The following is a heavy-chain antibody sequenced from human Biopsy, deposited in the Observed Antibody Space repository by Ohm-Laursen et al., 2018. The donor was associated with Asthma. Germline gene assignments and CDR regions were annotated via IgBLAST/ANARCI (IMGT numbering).Heavy chain of an antibody. CDR1: GGSINNFY. CDR3: ARGVDRVTGLLDHFDS. D-gene: IGHD2-21*02. Sequence: SETLSLTRTVSGGSINNFYWSWIRQPPGKELESIGHVYYSGSTNYNPSLKSRVTISIDASKNQFSLKLTSVTAADAAVYYCARGVDRVTGLLDHFDSWGQGTLVTVSS. V-gene: IGHV4-59*01. CDR2: VYYSGST. J-gene: IGHJ4*02.